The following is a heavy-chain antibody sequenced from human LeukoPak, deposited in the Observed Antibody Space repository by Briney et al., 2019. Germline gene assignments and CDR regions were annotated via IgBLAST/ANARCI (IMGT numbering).Heavy chain of an antibody. V-gene: IGHV3-23*01. D-gene: IGHD6-19*01. J-gene: IGHJ5*02. CDR1: GFSFSSYA. CDR3: AKRGYSSGWGYFDP. CDR2: ISNSGVTT. Sequence: GGSLRLSCAASGFSFSSYAMSWVRQAPGKGLEWVSSISNSGVTTYYADSVKGRFTISKDSSKNTLYLQMNSLRAEDTAVYYCAKRGYSSGWGYFDPWGQGTLVTVSS.